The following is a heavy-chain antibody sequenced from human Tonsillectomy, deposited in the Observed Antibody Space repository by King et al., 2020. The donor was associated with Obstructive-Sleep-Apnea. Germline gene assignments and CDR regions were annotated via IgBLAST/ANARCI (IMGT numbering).Heavy chain of an antibody. Sequence: VQLQESGPGLVKPSQTLSLTCTVSGGSISSGGYYWSWIRQPPGEGLECIGYIYYSGSTYYQPALKSRVTISVDTSKNQFSLKLSSVTAADTAVSFCVRAYYYDSSGYYPEYFDYWGQGTLVTVSS. CDR3: VRAYYYDSSGYYPEYFDY. CDR2: IYYSGST. D-gene: IGHD3-22*01. CDR1: GGSISSGGYY. J-gene: IGHJ4*02. V-gene: IGHV4-31*03.